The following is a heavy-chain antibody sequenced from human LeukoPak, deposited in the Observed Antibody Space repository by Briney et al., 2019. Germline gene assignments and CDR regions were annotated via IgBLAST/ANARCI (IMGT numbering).Heavy chain of an antibody. Sequence: GGSLRLSCAASGFTFSSYAMSWVRQASGKGLEWVSTISTGGSSTYYADSVKDRFTISRDNSENTLYLQMNSLRAEDTAMYYCAKDATGYSSGGGYFDYWGQGALVTVS. J-gene: IGHJ4*02. V-gene: IGHV3-23*01. CDR3: AKDATGYSSGGGYFDY. D-gene: IGHD6-19*01. CDR2: ISTGGSST. CDR1: GFTFSSYA.